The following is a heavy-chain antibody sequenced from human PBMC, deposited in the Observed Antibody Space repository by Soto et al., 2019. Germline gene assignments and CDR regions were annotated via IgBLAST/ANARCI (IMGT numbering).Heavy chain of an antibody. CDR3: AHRRAFIGVVYGMDV. CDR2: IYWDDDK. D-gene: IGHD3-3*01. CDR1: GFSLTTVGVG. Sequence: QITLKESGPTLVKPTQTLTLTCAFSGFSLTTVGVGVGWIRQPPGKALEWLALIYWDDDKRYSPSLKTRLSITKAPSKNPVVLMMTTMDPVDTGTYYCAHRRAFIGVVYGMDVWGQGTTVTVSS. J-gene: IGHJ6*02. V-gene: IGHV2-5*02.